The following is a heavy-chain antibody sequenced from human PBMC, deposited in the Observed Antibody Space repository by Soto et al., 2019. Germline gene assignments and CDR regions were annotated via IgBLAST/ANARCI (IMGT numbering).Heavy chain of an antibody. J-gene: IGHJ4*02. CDR3: ARGYSSGWYGFYFDY. D-gene: IGHD6-19*01. Sequence: PAQTLSLTCAISGDSVSSNSAAWDCSIQSPSRGLEWLGRTYYRSKWYNDYAVSVKSRITINPDTSKNQFSLQLNSVTPEDTAVYYCARGYSSGWYGFYFDYWGQGTLVTVSS. CDR2: TYYRSKWYN. CDR1: GDSVSSNSAA. V-gene: IGHV6-1*01.